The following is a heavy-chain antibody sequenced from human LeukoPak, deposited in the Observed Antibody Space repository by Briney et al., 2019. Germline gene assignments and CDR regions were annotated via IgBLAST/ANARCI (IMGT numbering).Heavy chain of an antibody. J-gene: IGHJ4*02. CDR2: IYSGGST. CDR3: ARDGSGSLIWDY. CDR1: GFTFSSYA. D-gene: IGHD3-10*01. Sequence: PGGSLRLSCSASGFTFSSYAMHWVRQAPGKGLEWVSVIYSGGSTYYADSVKGRFTISRDNSKNTLYLQMNSLRAEDTAVYYCARDGSGSLIWDYWGQGTLVTVSS. V-gene: IGHV3-53*01.